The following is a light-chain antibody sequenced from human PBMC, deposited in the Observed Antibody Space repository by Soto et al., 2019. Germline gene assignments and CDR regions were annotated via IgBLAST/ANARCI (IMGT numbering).Light chain of an antibody. CDR1: TNDIGGYNY. Sequence: QSVLTQPASVSGSPGQSITISCSGTTNDIGGYNYVSWYQHHPGKVPKVIIYEVRNRPSGVSNRFSGSKSGNTASLTISGLQAADEADYYCCSYTISATLVFGGGTKVTVL. V-gene: IGLV2-14*01. CDR3: CSYTISATLV. J-gene: IGLJ3*02. CDR2: EVR.